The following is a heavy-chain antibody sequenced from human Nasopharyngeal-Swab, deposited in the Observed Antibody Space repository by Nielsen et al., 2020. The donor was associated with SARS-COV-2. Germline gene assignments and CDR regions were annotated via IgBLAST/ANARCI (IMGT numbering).Heavy chain of an antibody. CDR1: GGSIGSYY. CDR3: ARNYYDSSGYYTYWYFDL. D-gene: IGHD3-22*01. V-gene: IGHV4-4*07. J-gene: IGHJ2*01. Sequence: SETLSLTCTVSGGSIGSYYWSWIRQPAGKGLEWIGRIYTSGSTNYNPSLKSRVTMSVDTSKNQFSLKLSSVTAADTAVYYCARNYYDSSGYYTYWYFDLWGRGTLVTVSS. CDR2: IYTSGST.